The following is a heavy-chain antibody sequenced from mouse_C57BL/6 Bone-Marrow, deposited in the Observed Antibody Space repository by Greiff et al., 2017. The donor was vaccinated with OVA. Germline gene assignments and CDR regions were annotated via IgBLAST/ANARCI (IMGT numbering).Heavy chain of an antibody. D-gene: IGHD1-1*01. CDR2: IWSGGST. CDR1: GFSLTSYG. CDR3: ARNYYYGRRGYFDV. Sequence: QVQLQQSGPGLVQPSQSLSITCTVSGFSLTSYGVHWVRQSPGKGLEWLGVIWSGGSTDYNAAFISRLSISKDNSKSQVFFKMNSLQADDTAIYYCARNYYYGRRGYFDVWGTGTTVTVSS. J-gene: IGHJ1*03. V-gene: IGHV2-2*01.